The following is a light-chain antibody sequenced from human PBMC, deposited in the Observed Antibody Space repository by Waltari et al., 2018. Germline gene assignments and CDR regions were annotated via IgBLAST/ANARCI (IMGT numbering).Light chain of an antibody. Sequence: SYVLTQPPSVAVAPGETARVTCGGNNIESKSVHWYQQKPGHAPVLVISYDSDRPSGMLERVSGSNSGDTATLTISRVEAGDEADYYCQVWDANTDPGVFGTGTEVTVL. CDR3: QVWDANTDPGV. CDR1: NIESKS. CDR2: YDS. J-gene: IGLJ1*01. V-gene: IGLV3-21*01.